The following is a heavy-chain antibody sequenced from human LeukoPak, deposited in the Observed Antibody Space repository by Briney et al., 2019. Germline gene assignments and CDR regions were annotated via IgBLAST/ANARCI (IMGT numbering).Heavy chain of an antibody. CDR1: GGSISSYY. D-gene: IGHD3-10*01. V-gene: IGHV4-59*01. J-gene: IGHJ4*02. CDR3: ARGIWSGSGSYYNY. Sequence: KSSETLSLTCTVSGGSISSYYWSWIRQPPGKGLEWIGYIYYSGSTNYNPSLKSRVTISVDTSKNQFSLKLSSVTAADTAVYYCARGIWSGSGSYYNYWGQGTLVTVSS. CDR2: IYYSGST.